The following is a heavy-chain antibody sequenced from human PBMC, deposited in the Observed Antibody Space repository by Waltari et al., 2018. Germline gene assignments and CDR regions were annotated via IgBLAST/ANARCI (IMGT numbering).Heavy chain of an antibody. D-gene: IGHD3-10*01. CDR2: MNPNSGNT. V-gene: IGHV1-8*01. CDR3: ARGREYYGSGSYDY. CDR1: GYTFTSYD. Sequence: QVQLVQSGAEVKKPGASVKVSCKASGYTFTSYDLNWVRPATGQGLEWMGWMNPNSGNTGYAQKFQGRVTMTRNTSISTAYMELSSLRSEDTAVYYCARGREYYGSGSYDYWGQGTLVTVSS. J-gene: IGHJ4*02.